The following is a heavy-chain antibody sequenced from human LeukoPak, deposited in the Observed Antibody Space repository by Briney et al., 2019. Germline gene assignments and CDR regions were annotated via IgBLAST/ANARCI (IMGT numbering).Heavy chain of an antibody. Sequence: SETLSLTCTVSGGSISSGNYYWGWIRQPPGKGLEWIGSIYHSGSTYYNPSLKSRVTISVDTSKNQFSLKLSSVTAADTAVYYCARDNPIMVREGDAFDIWGQGTMVTVSS. D-gene: IGHD3-10*01. CDR1: GGSISSGNYY. CDR2: IYHSGST. J-gene: IGHJ3*02. V-gene: IGHV4-39*07. CDR3: ARDNPIMVREGDAFDI.